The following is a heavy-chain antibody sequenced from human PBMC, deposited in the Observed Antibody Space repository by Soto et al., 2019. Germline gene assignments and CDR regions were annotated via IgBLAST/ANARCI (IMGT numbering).Heavy chain of an antibody. J-gene: IGHJ6*02. V-gene: IGHV3-30*18. CDR1: GFTFSSYG. D-gene: IGHD2-2*01. CDR2: ISYDGSNK. Sequence: QVQLVESGGGVVQPGRSLRLSCAASGFTFSSYGMHWVRQAPGKGLEWVAVISYDGSNKYYADSVKGRFTISRDNSKNTLYLQWNSLRAEDTAVYYCAKDREVSTSNCYFYGMDVWGQGTTVTVSS. CDR3: AKDREVSTSNCYFYGMDV.